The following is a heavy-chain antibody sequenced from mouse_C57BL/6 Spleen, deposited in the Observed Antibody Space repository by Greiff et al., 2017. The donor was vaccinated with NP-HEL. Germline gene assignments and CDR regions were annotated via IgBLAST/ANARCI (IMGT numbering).Heavy chain of an antibody. CDR2: IRNKANNHAT. D-gene: IGHD1-1*01. J-gene: IGHJ2*01. CDR1: GFTFSDAW. CDR3: TRRLRSYYFDY. Sequence: VQLKESGGGLVQPGGSMKLSCAASGFTFSDAWMDWVRQSPEKGLEWVAEIRNKANNHATYYAESVKGRFTISRDDSKSRVYLQMNSLRAEDTGIYYCTRRLRSYYFDYWGQGTTLTVSS. V-gene: IGHV6-6*01.